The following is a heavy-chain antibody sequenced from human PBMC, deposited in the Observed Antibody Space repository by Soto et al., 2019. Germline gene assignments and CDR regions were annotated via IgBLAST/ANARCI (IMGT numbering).Heavy chain of an antibody. CDR1: GLTFGDYA. D-gene: IGHD6-19*01. J-gene: IGHJ5*02. Sequence: GGSLRLSCTASGLTFGDYAMSWVRQAPGKGLEWVGFIRSKAYGGTTEYAASVKGRFTISRDDSKSIAYLQMNSLKTEDTAVYYCTRDSKSSSGWFNWFDPWGQGTLVTVSS. CDR3: TRDSKSSSGWFNWFDP. V-gene: IGHV3-49*04. CDR2: IRSKAYGGTT.